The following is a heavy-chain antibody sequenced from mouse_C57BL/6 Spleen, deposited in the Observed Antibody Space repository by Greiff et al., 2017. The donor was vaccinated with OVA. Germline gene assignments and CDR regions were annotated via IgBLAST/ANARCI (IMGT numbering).Heavy chain of an antibody. CDR2: IYPRSGNT. CDR1: GYTFTSYG. V-gene: IGHV1-81*01. D-gene: IGHD4-1*01. CDR3: ARGELGGGYFDY. J-gene: IGHJ2*01. Sequence: QVQLQQSGAELARPGASVKLSCKASGYTFTSYGISWVKQRTGQGLEWIGEIYPRSGNTYYNEKFKGKATLTADKSSSTAYMELRSLTSEDSAVYFCARGELGGGYFDYWGQGTTLTVSS.